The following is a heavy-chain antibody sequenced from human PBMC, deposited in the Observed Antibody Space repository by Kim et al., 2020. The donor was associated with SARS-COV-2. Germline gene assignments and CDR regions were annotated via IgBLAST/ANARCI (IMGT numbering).Heavy chain of an antibody. Sequence: GGSLRLSCAASGLTFNSFGMHWVRQAPGKGLEWVAAVLYDGSNEYYADSVKGRFTISRDNSKSTLYLQMNSLRVEDTAVYYGEKAPIVEVPAAKTWFDPWGQGTLVIVSS. CDR2: VLYDGSNE. V-gene: IGHV3-30*18. CDR3: EKAPIVEVPAAKTWFDP. J-gene: IGHJ5*02. CDR1: GLTFNSFG. D-gene: IGHD2-2*01.